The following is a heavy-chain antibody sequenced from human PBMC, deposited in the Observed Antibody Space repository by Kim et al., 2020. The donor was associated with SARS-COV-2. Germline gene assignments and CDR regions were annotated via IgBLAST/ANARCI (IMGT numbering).Heavy chain of an antibody. CDR1: GFTFNTYS. CDR2: ISGSSSYI. V-gene: IGHV3-21*01. D-gene: IGHD5-12*01. J-gene: IGHJ4*02. CDR3: TRGSGYVGYDLNY. Sequence: GGSLRLSCAASGFTFNTYSMNWVRQAPGKGLEWVSSISGSSSYIYYADSVKGRFTISRDNVKNSLYLQMNSLRAEDTAVYYCTRGSGYVGYDLNYWGQGTLVTVSS.